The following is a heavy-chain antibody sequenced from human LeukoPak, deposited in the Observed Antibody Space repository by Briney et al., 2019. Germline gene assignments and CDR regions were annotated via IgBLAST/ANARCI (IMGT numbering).Heavy chain of an antibody. Sequence: PSETLSLTCTVSGGSLSSYYWSWIRQPPGKGLEWIGYIYYSGSTNYNPSLKSRVTISVDTSKNQFSLKLSSVTAADTAVYYCARSGSVSYYYYYGMDVWGQGTTVTVSS. CDR2: IYYSGST. CDR1: GGSLSSYY. V-gene: IGHV4-59*01. J-gene: IGHJ6*02. D-gene: IGHD3-10*01. CDR3: ARSGSVSYYYYYGMDV.